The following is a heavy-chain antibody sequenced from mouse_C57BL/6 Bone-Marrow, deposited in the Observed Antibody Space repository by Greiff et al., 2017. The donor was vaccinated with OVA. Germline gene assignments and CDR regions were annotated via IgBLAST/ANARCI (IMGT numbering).Heavy chain of an antibody. D-gene: IGHD1-1*01. CDR3: AIFLLRYYAMDY. CDR1: GYTFTSYW. Sequence: VQLQQPGAELVRPGSSVKLSCKASGYTFTSYWMDWVKQRPGQGLEWIGNIYTSDSETHYNQKFKDKATLTVDKSSSTAYMQLSSLTSEDSAVYYCAIFLLRYYAMDYWGQGTSVTVSS. V-gene: IGHV1-61*01. J-gene: IGHJ4*01. CDR2: IYTSDSET.